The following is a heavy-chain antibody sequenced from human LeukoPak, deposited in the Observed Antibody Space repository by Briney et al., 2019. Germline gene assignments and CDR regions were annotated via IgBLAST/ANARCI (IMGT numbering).Heavy chain of an antibody. CDR1: GGSFSGYY. CDR3: ARRRRITMIDYY. D-gene: IGHD3-22*01. J-gene: IGHJ4*02. Sequence: SETLSLTCAVYGGSFSGYYWSWIRQPPGKGLEWIGEINHSGSTNYNPSLKSRVTISVDTSKNQFSLKLSSVTAADTAVYYCARRRRITMIDYYWGQGTLVTVSS. V-gene: IGHV4-34*01. CDR2: INHSGST.